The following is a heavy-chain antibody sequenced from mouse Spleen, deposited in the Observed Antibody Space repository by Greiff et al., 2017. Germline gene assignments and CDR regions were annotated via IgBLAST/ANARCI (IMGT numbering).Heavy chain of an antibody. CDR2: IDPSDSYT. CDR1: GYTFTSYW. D-gene: IGHD4-1*01. Sequence: QVQLQQPGAELVKPGASVKLSCKASGYTFTSYWMHWVKQRPGQGLEWIGVIDPSDSYTNYNQKFKGKATLTVDTSSSTAYMQLSSLTSEDSAVYYCARQAGTDYFDYWGQGTTLTVSS. V-gene: IGHV1-59*01. CDR3: ARQAGTDYFDY. J-gene: IGHJ2*01.